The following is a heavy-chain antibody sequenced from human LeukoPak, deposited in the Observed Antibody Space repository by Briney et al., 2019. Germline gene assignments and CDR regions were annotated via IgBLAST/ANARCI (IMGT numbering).Heavy chain of an antibody. CDR1: GFNFNYYA. CDR2: IGGSGIRT. CDR3: ATEFNYYGSGSYR. Sequence: GGSLRLSCAASGFNFNYYAMTWVRQAPGKGLEWVSGIGGSGIRTYYADSVRGRFTISRDNSKNTLTLQMNSLRAEDTALYYCATEFNYYGSGSYRWGQGTLVTVSS. D-gene: IGHD3-10*01. V-gene: IGHV3-23*01. J-gene: IGHJ4*02.